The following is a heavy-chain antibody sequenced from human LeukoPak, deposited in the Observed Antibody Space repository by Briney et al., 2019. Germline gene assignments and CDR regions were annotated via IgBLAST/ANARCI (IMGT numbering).Heavy chain of an antibody. CDR3: ARDQNRMTTVTTFAFDI. CDR2: IIAIFGTA. D-gene: IGHD4-17*01. J-gene: IGHJ3*02. CDR1: GGTFSSYA. V-gene: IGHV1-69*05. Sequence: GASVKVSCKASGGTFSSYAISRVRQAPGQGLEWMGGIIAIFGTANYAQKFQGRVTITTDESTSTAYMELSSLRSEDTAVYYCARDQNRMTTVTTFAFDIWGQGTMVTVSS.